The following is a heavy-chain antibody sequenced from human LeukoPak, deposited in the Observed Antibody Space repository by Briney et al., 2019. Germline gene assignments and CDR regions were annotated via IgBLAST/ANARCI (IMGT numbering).Heavy chain of an antibody. CDR3: ARVGYGWDYGSGISDY. V-gene: IGHV4-39*01. D-gene: IGHD3-10*01. CDR2: IYYSGST. CDR1: GGSISSSSYY. Sequence: SETLSLTCTVSGGSISSSSYYWGWIRQPPGKGLEWIGSIYYSGSTYYNPSLKSRVTISVDTSKNQFSLKLSSVTAADTAVYYCARVGYGWDYGSGISDYWGQGTLVTVSS. J-gene: IGHJ4*02.